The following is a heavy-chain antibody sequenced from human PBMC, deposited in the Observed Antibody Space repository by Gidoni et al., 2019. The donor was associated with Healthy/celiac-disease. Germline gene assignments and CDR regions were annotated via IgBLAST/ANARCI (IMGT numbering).Heavy chain of an antibody. V-gene: IGHV3-21*01. Sequence: EVQLVESGGGLVKPGGSLRLSCAASGFTFSSYSMNWVRQAPGKGLEWVSSISSSSSYIYYADSVKGRFTISRDNAKNSLYLQMNSLRAEDTAVYYCARRQGPRAAQYYFDYWGQGTLVTVSS. CDR2: ISSSSSYI. CDR3: ARRQGPRAAQYYFDY. CDR1: GFTFSSYS. D-gene: IGHD6-13*01. J-gene: IGHJ4*02.